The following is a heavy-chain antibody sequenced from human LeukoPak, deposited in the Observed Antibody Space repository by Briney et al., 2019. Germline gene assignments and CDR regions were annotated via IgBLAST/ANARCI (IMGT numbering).Heavy chain of an antibody. Sequence: SEALSLTCTVAGDSISNYYWSWIRQPPGKGLEWIGYFSSSGSTNYNPSLKSRVTISVDTSKNPFSLKLSSMTAADTAVYYCARGALLWFGDRMEYYFDYWGQGTLLTVSS. CDR1: GDSISNYY. D-gene: IGHD3-10*01. CDR2: FSSSGST. CDR3: ARGALLWFGDRMEYYFDY. J-gene: IGHJ4*02. V-gene: IGHV4-59*01.